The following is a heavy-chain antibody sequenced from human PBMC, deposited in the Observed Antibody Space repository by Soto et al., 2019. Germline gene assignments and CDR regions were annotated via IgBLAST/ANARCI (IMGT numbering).Heavy chain of an antibody. V-gene: IGHV6-1*01. CDR1: GDSVSSNSAA. CDR3: ARVGAFRRDLGYFIGGSCLNATDI. Sequence: PSQTLSLTCAISGDSVSSNSAAWNWIRQSPSRGLEWLGRTYYRSKWYNDYAVSVKSRITINPDTSKNQFSLQLNSVAPEDTAVYYCARVGAFRRDLGYFIGGSCLNATDIWGQGTMVTVSS. D-gene: IGHD2-15*01. J-gene: IGHJ3*02. CDR2: TYYRSKWYN.